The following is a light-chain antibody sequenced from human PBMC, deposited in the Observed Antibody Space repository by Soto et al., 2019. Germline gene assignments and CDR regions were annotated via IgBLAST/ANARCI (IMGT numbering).Light chain of an antibody. V-gene: IGLV2-14*01. CDR3: KSYAVGSTYV. CDR2: EVD. CDR1: GSDIGYFNY. Sequence: QSALTQPASVSGSPGQLITISCTGTGSDIGYFNYVSWYQQQPGKAPKLMIYEVDNRPSGVSIRFSGSKSGSTASLTISGLQAEDEADYYCKSYAVGSTYVFGTGTKVTVL. J-gene: IGLJ1*01.